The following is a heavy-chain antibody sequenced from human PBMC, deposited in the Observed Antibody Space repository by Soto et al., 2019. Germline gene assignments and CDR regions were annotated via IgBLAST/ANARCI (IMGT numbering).Heavy chain of an antibody. CDR2: IDSEGIYT. V-gene: IGHV3-74*01. J-gene: IGHJ4*02. CDR1: GFTFTNYW. CDR3: GSVFEY. Sequence: VQLVESGGGLVQPGGSLRLSCAASGFTFTNYWMHWVRQAPEKGLVWVSRIDSEGIYTSYADSVKGRFTISRDNAKNTLYLQMNDLRAEDTAVYYCGSVFEYWGQGSLVTVSS.